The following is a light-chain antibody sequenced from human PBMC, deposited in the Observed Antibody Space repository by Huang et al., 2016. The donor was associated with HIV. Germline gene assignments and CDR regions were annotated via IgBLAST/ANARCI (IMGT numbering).Light chain of an antibody. CDR3: QQYFETPLT. V-gene: IGKV4-1*01. CDR2: WAA. Sequence: DIVMTQSPDSLAVCLGERATVNCKSSQTILYSSKNKNYLAWYQQKPGQPPKLLIYWAATRESGVPDRFSGSGSGTDFTLTISSLQAEDVAVYYCQQYFETPLTFGGGTKVEIK. J-gene: IGKJ4*01. CDR1: QTILYSSKNKNY.